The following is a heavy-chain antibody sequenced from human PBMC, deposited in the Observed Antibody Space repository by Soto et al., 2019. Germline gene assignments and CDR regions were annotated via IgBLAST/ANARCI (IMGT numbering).Heavy chain of an antibody. CDR2: ISGSGGSGRG. D-gene: IGHD4-4*01. V-gene: IGHV3-23*01. Sequence: EVQLLESGGGLVQPGGSLRLSCVGSGFSFRKYAMNWVRQAPGKGLEWVSGISGSGGSGRGFYADPGKGRFTISRDNSKNTLYLEMNSLRAEDTAVYYCSKDLDDYSSAIDFWGQGTLVTVSS. CDR3: SKDLDDYSSAIDF. J-gene: IGHJ4*02. CDR1: GFSFRKYA.